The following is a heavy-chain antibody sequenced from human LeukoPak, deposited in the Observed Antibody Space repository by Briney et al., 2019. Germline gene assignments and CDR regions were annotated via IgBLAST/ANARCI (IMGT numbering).Heavy chain of an antibody. J-gene: IGHJ5*02. CDR3: ARTGVVVAATRLGWFDP. D-gene: IGHD2-15*01. CDR2: INHSGST. Sequence: SETLSLTCAVYGGSFSGYYWSWIRQPPGKGLEWIGEINHSGSTNYNPSLKSRVTISVDTSKNQFSLKLSSVTAADTAVYYCARTGVVVAATRLGWFDPWGQGTLVTVSS. V-gene: IGHV4-34*01. CDR1: GGSFSGYY.